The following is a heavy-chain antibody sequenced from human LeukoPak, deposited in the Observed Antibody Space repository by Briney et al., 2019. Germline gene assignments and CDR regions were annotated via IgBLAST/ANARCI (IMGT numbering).Heavy chain of an antibody. D-gene: IGHD6-13*01. CDR1: GYSFDNYW. Sequence: GESLKISCQASGYSFDNYWIGWVRQMPGKGLEWMGVVYPGDADTRYSPSFQGPVTVSADSSINTAYLQWSSLETSDTAIYYCVIPGSYSSQRWYFDYWGQGTLVTVSS. J-gene: IGHJ4*02. V-gene: IGHV5-51*01. CDR2: VYPGDADT. CDR3: VIPGSYSSQRWYFDY.